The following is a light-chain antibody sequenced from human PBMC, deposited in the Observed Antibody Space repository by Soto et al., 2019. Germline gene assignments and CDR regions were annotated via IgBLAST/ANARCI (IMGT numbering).Light chain of an antibody. Sequence: DIQMTQSPSSLSAYVGDRVTITCQASQDVSNYLNWYQQKLGKAPKLLIYDASNLETGVPSRFSGSGSGTYFSFTINSLQPEDFATYYCQQYSNLITFGQGTRLEIK. CDR1: QDVSNY. J-gene: IGKJ5*01. CDR2: DAS. CDR3: QQYSNLIT. V-gene: IGKV1-33*01.